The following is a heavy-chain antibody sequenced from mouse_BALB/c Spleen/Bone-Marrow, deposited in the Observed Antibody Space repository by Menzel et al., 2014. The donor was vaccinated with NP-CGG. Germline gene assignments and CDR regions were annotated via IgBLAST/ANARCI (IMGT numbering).Heavy chain of an antibody. J-gene: IGHJ4*01. CDR3: AGRKVRCWAMDY. Sequence: EVKLVESGPSLVKPSQTLSLTCSVTGDSITSGYWNWIRKFPGNKLEYMGYISYSGSTYYNPSLKSRISITRDTSKNQYYLQLNSVTTEDTATYYCAGRKVRCWAMDYWGQGTSVTVSS. CDR2: ISYSGST. CDR1: GDSITSGY. V-gene: IGHV3-8*02. D-gene: IGHD2-14*01.